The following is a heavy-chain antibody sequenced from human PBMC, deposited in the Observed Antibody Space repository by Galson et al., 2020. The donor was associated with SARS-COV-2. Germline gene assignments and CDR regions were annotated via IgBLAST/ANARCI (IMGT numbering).Heavy chain of an antibody. CDR2: INWSGANT. V-gene: IGHV3-20*04. Sequence: GGSLRLSCAASGFTFDDFGMSWVRQAPGKGLEWVCGINWSGANTGYAESVKGRFSISRDNAGNTVYLQMNSLGAEDTALYYCTRLRGNDFAAAVCPLDFWGQGTMVTVSS. CDR1: GFTFDDFG. D-gene: IGHD1-1*01. J-gene: IGHJ3*01. CDR3: TRLRGNDFAAAVCPLDF.